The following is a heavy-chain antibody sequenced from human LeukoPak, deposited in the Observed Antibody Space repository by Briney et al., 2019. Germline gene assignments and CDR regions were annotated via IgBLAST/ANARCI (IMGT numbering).Heavy chain of an antibody. J-gene: IGHJ4*02. CDR3: AKSGSGRFY. Sequence: GGSLRLSCAASGFTFSTYAMSWVRQAPGKGLEWVSAISGNDGGTYYADSLKGRFIISRDNSKDTLYLQMNSLRAEDTAVYYCAKSGSGRFYWGQGTLVTVSS. D-gene: IGHD3-10*01. CDR1: GFTFSTYA. CDR2: ISGNDGGT. V-gene: IGHV3-23*01.